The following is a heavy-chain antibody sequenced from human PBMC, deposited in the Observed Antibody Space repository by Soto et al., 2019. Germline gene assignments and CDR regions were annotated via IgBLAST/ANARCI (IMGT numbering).Heavy chain of an antibody. D-gene: IGHD3-9*01. Sequence: ASVKVSFKASGYTFTSYYMHWLRQAPGQGLEWMGIINPSGGSTSYAQKFQGRVTMTRDTSTSTVYMELSSLRSEDTAVYYCATERYDILTGYRKDFDYWGQGTLVTVSS. CDR1: GYTFTSYY. V-gene: IGHV1-46*01. J-gene: IGHJ4*02. CDR3: ATERYDILTGYRKDFDY. CDR2: INPSGGST.